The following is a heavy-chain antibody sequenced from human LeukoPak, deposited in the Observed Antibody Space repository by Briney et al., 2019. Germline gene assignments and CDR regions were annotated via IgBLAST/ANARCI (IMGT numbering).Heavy chain of an antibody. J-gene: IGHJ4*02. CDR3: ARRVAAAHPPDY. CDR1: GFTFSGST. D-gene: IGHD6-13*01. Sequence: GGSLRLSCAASGFTFSGSTMHWVRQAPGKGLEWVANIKQDGSEKYYVDSVKGRFTISRDNAKNSLYLQMNSLRAEDTAVYYCARRVAAAHPPDYWGQGTLVTVSS. CDR2: IKQDGSEK. V-gene: IGHV3-7*01.